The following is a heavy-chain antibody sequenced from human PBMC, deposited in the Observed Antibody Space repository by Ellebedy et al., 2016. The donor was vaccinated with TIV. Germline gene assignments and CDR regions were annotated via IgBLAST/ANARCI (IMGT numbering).Heavy chain of an antibody. CDR1: GFTFSSYA. Sequence: GGSLRLXXAASGFTFSSYAMSWVRQAPGKGLEWVSSISGSGGSTYYADSVKGRFTISRDNSKNTLYLQMNSLRAEDTAVYYCAKEYINRINYFFDYWGQGTLVTVSS. CDR2: ISGSGGST. J-gene: IGHJ4*02. V-gene: IGHV3-23*01. D-gene: IGHD1-1*01. CDR3: AKEYINRINYFFDY.